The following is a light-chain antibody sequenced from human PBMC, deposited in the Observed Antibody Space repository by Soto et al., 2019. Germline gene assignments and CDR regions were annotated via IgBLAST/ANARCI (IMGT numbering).Light chain of an antibody. CDR2: DAS. J-gene: IGKJ2*01. CDR1: QDISNY. Sequence: DLQMTQSPSSLSESVGDRVTITCQASQDISNYLNWYQQKPGKAPKVLIFDASNLKTGVPSRFSGSGSGTDFTFTISSLQPEDIATYYCQQYDNLPFGQGTKLEIK. CDR3: QQYDNLP. V-gene: IGKV1-33*01.